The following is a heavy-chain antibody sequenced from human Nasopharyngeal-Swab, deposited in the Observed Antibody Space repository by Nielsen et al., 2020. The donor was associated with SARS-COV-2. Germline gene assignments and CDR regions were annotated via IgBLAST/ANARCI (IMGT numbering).Heavy chain of an antibody. CDR1: GFTFSDSA. Sequence: GESLKISCAASGFTFSDSAIHWVRQASGKGLEWVGRISSKGNNYATAYSASVKGRFIIFRDDPTNTAYLQMNSLKTEDTAMYSCTRCGGGCYSGRDYWGQGTLVTVSS. D-gene: IGHD2-15*01. J-gene: IGHJ4*02. CDR2: ISSKGNNYAT. CDR3: TRCGGGCYSGRDY. V-gene: IGHV3-73*01.